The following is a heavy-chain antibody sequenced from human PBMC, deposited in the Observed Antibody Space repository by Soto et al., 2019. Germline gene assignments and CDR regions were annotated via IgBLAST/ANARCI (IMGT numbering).Heavy chain of an antibody. V-gene: IGHV1-2*04. Sequence: QVQLVQSGAEVKKPGASMKVSCKASGYTFTGYYMHWVRQAPGQGLEWMGWINPNSGGTNYAQKFQGWVTMTRDTSISTAYMELSRLRSDDTAVYYCARALTRQQGYYYGMDVCGQGTTVTVSS. CDR3: ARALTRQQGYYYGMDV. CDR1: GYTFTGYY. D-gene: IGHD6-13*01. J-gene: IGHJ6*02. CDR2: INPNSGGT.